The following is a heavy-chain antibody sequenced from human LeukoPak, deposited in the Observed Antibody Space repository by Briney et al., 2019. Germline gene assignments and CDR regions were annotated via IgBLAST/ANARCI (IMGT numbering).Heavy chain of an antibody. CDR1: DASFSNYY. Sequence: PSETLSLTCTVSDASFSNYYWSWIRQPPGKGLEWFGYISYSGNTNYKPSLKSRVTISMDTSKNKFYLKLSSVTAADTAVYYCARVVHGSSGWYGAFDIWGQGTTVTVSS. V-gene: IGHV4-59*01. CDR2: ISYSGNT. J-gene: IGHJ3*02. CDR3: ARVVHGSSGWYGAFDI. D-gene: IGHD6-19*01.